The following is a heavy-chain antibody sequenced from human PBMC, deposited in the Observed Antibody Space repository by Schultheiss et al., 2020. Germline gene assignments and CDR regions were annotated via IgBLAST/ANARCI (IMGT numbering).Heavy chain of an antibody. V-gene: IGHV3-23*01. CDR3: AKEMSVDYYDSSGYGAFDI. Sequence: GGSLRLSCSASGFTFSSYAMSWVRQAPGKGLEWVSAISGSGGSTYYADSVKGRFTISRDNSKNTLYLQMNSLRAEDTAVYYCAKEMSVDYYDSSGYGAFDIWGQGTMVTVS. CDR1: GFTFSSYA. CDR2: ISGSGGST. D-gene: IGHD3-22*01. J-gene: IGHJ3*02.